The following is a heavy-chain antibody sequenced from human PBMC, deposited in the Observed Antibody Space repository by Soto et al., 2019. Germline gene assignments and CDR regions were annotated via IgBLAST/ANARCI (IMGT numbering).Heavy chain of an antibody. J-gene: IGHJ4*02. Sequence: ASVKVSCKSSGFTFTSYAIHWLRQAPGQRPQWMGWINGGSGNTKYSQDFQGRVTFTRDTFATTAYLELSSLRSEDTAVYFCARVPPWGNSAGDYYIQHYDSWGQGTPVTVSS. CDR3: ARVPPWGNSAGDYYIQHYDS. V-gene: IGHV1-3*01. CDR2: INGGSGNT. D-gene: IGHD3-10*01. CDR1: GFTFTSYA.